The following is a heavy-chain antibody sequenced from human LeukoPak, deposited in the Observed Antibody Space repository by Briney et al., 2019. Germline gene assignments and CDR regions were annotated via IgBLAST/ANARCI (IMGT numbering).Heavy chain of an antibody. D-gene: IGHD3-22*01. Sequence: GASVKVSCXASGYTFTGYYIHWVRQAPGQGLEWMGWINPNSGGTNYAQKFQGRVTMTRDTSISTAYMELSRLRSDDTAVYCCARQYSSGYSYYFDYWGQGTLVTVSS. CDR3: ARQYSSGYSYYFDY. CDR2: INPNSGGT. V-gene: IGHV1-2*02. J-gene: IGHJ4*02. CDR1: GYTFTGYY.